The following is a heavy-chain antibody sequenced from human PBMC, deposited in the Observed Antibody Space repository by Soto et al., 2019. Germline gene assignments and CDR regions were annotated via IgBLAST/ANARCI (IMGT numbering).Heavy chain of an antibody. CDR2: IIPIFGTA. CDR3: ASNGEGITIFGVVTRYYFDY. V-gene: IGHV1-69*01. CDR1: GGTFSSYA. J-gene: IGHJ4*02. Sequence: QVQLVQSGAEVKKPGSSVKVSCKASGGTFSSYAISWVRQAPGQGLEWMGGIIPIFGTANYAQKFQGRVTITAAESTSTAYMELSSLRSEDTAVYYCASNGEGITIFGVVTRYYFDYGGQGTLVTVSS. D-gene: IGHD3-3*01.